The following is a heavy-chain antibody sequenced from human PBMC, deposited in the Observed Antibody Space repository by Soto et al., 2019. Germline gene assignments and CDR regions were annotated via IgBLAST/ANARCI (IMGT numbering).Heavy chain of an antibody. CDR3: ARKDYYGSGIYYFDH. J-gene: IGHJ4*02. D-gene: IGHD3-10*01. CDR2: INAANGDT. V-gene: IGHV1-3*01. Sequence: QVRLVQSGAEVKKPGASVKVSCKASGYTFRTYPMHWVRQAPGRGLEWMGWINAANGDTGYSRTFQDRVTISRDITASTAYMELSSLRSEATAVYYCARKDYYGSGIYYFDHWGQGTLVTVSS. CDR1: GYTFRTYP.